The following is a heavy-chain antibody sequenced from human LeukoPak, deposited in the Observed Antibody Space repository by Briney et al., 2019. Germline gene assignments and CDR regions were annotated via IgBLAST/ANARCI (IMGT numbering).Heavy chain of an antibody. CDR1: GGSISSGGSY. V-gene: IGHV4-31*03. D-gene: IGHD5-18*01. Sequence: SETLSPTCTVSGGSISSGGSYWSWIRQHPGKGLEWIGYIYYSGSTYYNPSLKSRVTISVDTSKNQFSLKLNSVTAADTAVYYCARKRGYSYGYFDSWGQGTLVTVSS. J-gene: IGHJ4*02. CDR3: ARKRGYSYGYFDS. CDR2: IYYSGST.